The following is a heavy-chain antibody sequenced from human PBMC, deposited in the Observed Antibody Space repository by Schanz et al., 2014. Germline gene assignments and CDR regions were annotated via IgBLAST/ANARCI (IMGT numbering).Heavy chain of an antibody. D-gene: IGHD5-18*01. CDR3: AGVSLPGYSSPCDAVDI. CDR2: ISCGTSYI. Sequence: EMQLLESGGGLIQPGGSLRLSCAASGFTFSTHAMSWVRQAPGKGLEWVSSISCGTSYIYYAESVKGRFTISRDNAKNSLYQQMNGLRADDTAVYYWAGVSLPGYSSPCDAVDIWGQGTMVTVSS. CDR1: GFTFSTHA. J-gene: IGHJ3*02. V-gene: IGHV3-21*01.